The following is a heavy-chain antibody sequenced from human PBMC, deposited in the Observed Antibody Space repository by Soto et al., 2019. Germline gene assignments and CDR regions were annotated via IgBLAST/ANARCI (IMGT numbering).Heavy chain of an antibody. CDR3: ATSLLNSRARVDY. D-gene: IGHD2-15*01. CDR1: GGSIYTGGFY. Sequence: LSLTCTVSGGSIYTGGFYWSWIRQLPGKGLEWLGYIYYTGSTQYTPSLKSRLSISTDTSDNQFSLRLNSVTAADTAVYYCATSLLNSRARVDYWGDGTPVPVSS. CDR2: IYYTGST. V-gene: IGHV4-31*03. J-gene: IGHJ4*01.